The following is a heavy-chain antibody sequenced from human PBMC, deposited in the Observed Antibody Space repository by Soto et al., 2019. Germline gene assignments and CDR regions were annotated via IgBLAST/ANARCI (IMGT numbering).Heavy chain of an antibody. V-gene: IGHV1-2*02. CDR1: GYTFTGYY. CDR3: ARTKQWLGLDAFDI. J-gene: IGHJ3*02. D-gene: IGHD6-19*01. Sequence: ASVKVSCKASGYTFTGYYMHWVRQAPGQGLEWMGWINPNSGGTNYAQKFQGRVTMTRDTSISTAYMELSRLRSDDTAVYYCARTKQWLGLDAFDIWGQGTMVTVSS. CDR2: INPNSGGT.